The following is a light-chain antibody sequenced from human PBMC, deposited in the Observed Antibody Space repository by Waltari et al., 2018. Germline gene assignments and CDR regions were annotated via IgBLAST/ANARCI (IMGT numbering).Light chain of an antibody. V-gene: IGKV1-39*01. Sequence: DIQMTQSLSSLSASVGDRITITCRASQSIGSYVNWYQQKPGQAPRVLIYVASSLQRGVPLRFSGSGSGTEFTLTISSLQPEDFVTYYCQQSYSNRYTFGGGTKVDIK. CDR3: QQSYSNRYT. CDR2: VAS. J-gene: IGKJ4*01. CDR1: QSIGSY.